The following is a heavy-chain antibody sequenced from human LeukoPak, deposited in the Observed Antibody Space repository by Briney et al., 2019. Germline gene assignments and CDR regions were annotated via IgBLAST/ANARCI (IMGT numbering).Heavy chain of an antibody. Sequence: PSETLSLTCAVYGGSFSGYYWSWIRQPPGKGLEWIGEINHSGSTNYNPSLKSRVTISLDTSKNQFSLKLSSVNAADTAVYYCARRGFEKPTVPNYYYYYYMDVWGKGTTVTISS. CDR2: INHSGST. D-gene: IGHD4-17*01. V-gene: IGHV4-34*01. CDR3: ARRGFEKPTVPNYYYYYYMDV. J-gene: IGHJ6*03. CDR1: GGSFSGYY.